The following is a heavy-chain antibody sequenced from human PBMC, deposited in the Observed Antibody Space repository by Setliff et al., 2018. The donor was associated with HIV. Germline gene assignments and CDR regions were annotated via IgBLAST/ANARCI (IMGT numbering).Heavy chain of an antibody. CDR2: IHISGST. Sequence: SETLSLTCSLSDGSISSFYWTWIRQPPGKGLEWIGYIHISGSTTYNPSLKSRVSISVDTSENQFSLTLTSVTAADSAVYFCARSMLPLPYYYIDVWGRGTTVTVSS. V-gene: IGHV4-4*09. J-gene: IGHJ6*03. D-gene: IGHD2-2*01. CDR1: DGSISSFY. CDR3: ARSMLPLPYYYIDV.